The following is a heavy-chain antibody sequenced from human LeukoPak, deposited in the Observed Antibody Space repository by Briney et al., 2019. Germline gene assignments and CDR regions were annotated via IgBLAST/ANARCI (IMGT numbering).Heavy chain of an antibody. D-gene: IGHD2-21*02. V-gene: IGHV3-7*01. Sequence: GGSLRLSCTASGFTFSSYWMSWVRQAPGKGLEWVANIKQDGSEKDYVDSVKGRFTISRDNPKNSLYLQMNSLRAEDTAVYYCARYCGGDCYGMDVGGQGTRVTVSS. CDR1: GFTFSSYW. J-gene: IGHJ6*02. CDR2: IKQDGSEK. CDR3: ARYCGGDCYGMDV.